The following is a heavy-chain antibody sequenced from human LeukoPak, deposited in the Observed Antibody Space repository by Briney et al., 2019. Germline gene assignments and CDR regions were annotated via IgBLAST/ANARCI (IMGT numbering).Heavy chain of an antibody. CDR1: GGSISSGGYS. Sequence: SETLSLTCAVSGGSISSGGYSWSWIRQPPGKGLEWIGYIYQSGSTYYNPSLKSRVTISVDRSKNQFSLKLTSVTAADMAVYYCAKGVTATPLSYWYFDLWGRGTLVTVSS. V-gene: IGHV4-30-2*01. CDR2: IYQSGST. D-gene: IGHD2-21*02. J-gene: IGHJ2*01. CDR3: AKGVTATPLSYWYFDL.